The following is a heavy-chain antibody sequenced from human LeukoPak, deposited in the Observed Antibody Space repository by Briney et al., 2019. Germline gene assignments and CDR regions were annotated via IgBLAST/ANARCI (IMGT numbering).Heavy chain of an antibody. V-gene: IGHV1-18*04. J-gene: IGHJ4*02. Sequence: ASVKVSCKASGYTFTGYYMHWVRQAPGQGLEWMGWISTYNGNTNYAQKLQGRVTMTTDTATSTAYMELRSLRSDDTAVYYCARDPDGSHVDYWGQGTLVTVSS. CDR2: ISTYNGNT. CDR3: ARDPDGSHVDY. CDR1: GYTFTGYY. D-gene: IGHD1-26*01.